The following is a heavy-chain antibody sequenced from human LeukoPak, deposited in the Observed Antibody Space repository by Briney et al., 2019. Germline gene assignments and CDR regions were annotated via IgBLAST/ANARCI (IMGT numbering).Heavy chain of an antibody. V-gene: IGHV1-46*01. Sequence: ASVKVSCKASGYTFSNYQIHRVRQAPGQGLELMGIINPSGGSTSYAQKFQGRVTMTRDTSTSTVYMELSSLRSEDTAVYYCAREAVLGGLDVWGQGTTVTGFS. J-gene: IGHJ6*02. D-gene: IGHD2-8*02. CDR2: INPSGGST. CDR3: AREAVLGGLDV. CDR1: GYTFSNYQ.